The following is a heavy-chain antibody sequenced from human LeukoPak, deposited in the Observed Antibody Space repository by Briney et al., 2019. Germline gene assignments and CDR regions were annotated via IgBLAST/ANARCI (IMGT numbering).Heavy chain of an antibody. CDR3: ARRMTTVMYNWFDP. D-gene: IGHD4-11*01. J-gene: IGHJ5*02. CDR2: IYYSGST. Sequence: SETLSLTCTVSGGSISSGGYYWSWIRQHPGKGLEWIGYIYYSGSTYYNPSLKSRVTISVDTSKNQFSLKLSSVTAADTAVYYCARRMTTVMYNWFDPRGQGTLVTVSS. CDR1: GGSISSGGYY. V-gene: IGHV4-31*03.